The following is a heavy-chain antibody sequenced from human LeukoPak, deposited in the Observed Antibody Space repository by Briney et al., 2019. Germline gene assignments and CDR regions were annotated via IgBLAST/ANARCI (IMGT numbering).Heavy chain of an antibody. V-gene: IGHV3-23*01. CDR2: SSGTGGNT. CDR1: GFTFSSYA. J-gene: IGHJ4*02. D-gene: IGHD3-10*01. CDR3: AKESTLVYYYGSGSYFDY. Sequence: PGGSLRLSCAASGFTFSSYAMSWVRQAQGKGLEWVSGSSGTGGNTYYTDSVKGRFTISRDNSKNTLYLQMNSLRAEDTAVYYCAKESTLVYYYGSGSYFDYWGQGTLVTVSS.